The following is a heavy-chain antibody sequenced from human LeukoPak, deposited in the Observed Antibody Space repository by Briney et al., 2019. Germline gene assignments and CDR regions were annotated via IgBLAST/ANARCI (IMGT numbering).Heavy chain of an antibody. CDR1: GGSISTYY. D-gene: IGHD5-18*01. V-gene: IGHV4-59*01. J-gene: IGHJ6*03. CDR3: ARRGYSYGYRPGSFHYYMDV. CDR2: IYDNGST. Sequence: PSETLSLACTVSGGSISTYYWSWIRQPSGKGLEWIGYIYDNGSTTYNSSLKSRVTISLDTSKKQFSLKLSSVTAADTAVYYCARRGYSYGYRPGSFHYYMDVWGKGTTVTISS.